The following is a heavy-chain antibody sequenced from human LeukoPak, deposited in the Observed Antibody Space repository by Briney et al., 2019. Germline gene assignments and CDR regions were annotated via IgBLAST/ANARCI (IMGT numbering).Heavy chain of an antibody. V-gene: IGHV4-59*01. CDR3: ARDSCSGGSCYSR. CDR1: VDSICSYD. J-gene: IGHJ4*02. Sequence: SATLSLTCTVSVDSICSYDWSWIRKPPWKGLEWIGYIYYSGSTNYNPSLKSRVTISVDTSKNQFSLKLSSVTAADTAVYYCARDSCSGGSCYSRWGQGTLVTVSS. D-gene: IGHD2-15*01. CDR2: IYYSGST.